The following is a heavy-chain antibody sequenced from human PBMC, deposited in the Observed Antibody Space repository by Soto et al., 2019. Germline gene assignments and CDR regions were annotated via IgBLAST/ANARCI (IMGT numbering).Heavy chain of an antibody. J-gene: IGHJ6*02. CDR3: AKVIRADSTSSNFYYYSGLDV. D-gene: IGHD6-6*01. CDR2: ISNTGINK. Sequence: GGSLRLSCAASGFTFRTYGMHWVRQAPGKGLEWLAVISNTGINKYYADSVKGRFTISRDNSRDTLFLQMNSLRGGDTAIYYCAKVIRADSTSSNFYYYSGLDVWGQGTTVTVSS. CDR1: GFTFRTYG. V-gene: IGHV3-30*18.